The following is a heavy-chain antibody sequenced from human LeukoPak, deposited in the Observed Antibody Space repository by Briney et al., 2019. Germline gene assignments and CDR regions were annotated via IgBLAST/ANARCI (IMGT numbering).Heavy chain of an antibody. CDR1: GCTFSSYA. V-gene: IGHV3-30*01. CDR2: ISYDVSNK. D-gene: IGHD3-3*01. Sequence: GRSLRLSCAASGCTFSSYAMHGVRQAPGKGLEGVAVISYDVSNKYYADSVKGRFTISRDNSKNTLYLQMNSLRAEDTAVYYCARDVLFWSGYYFDYWGQGTLVTVSS. CDR3: ARDVLFWSGYYFDY. J-gene: IGHJ4*02.